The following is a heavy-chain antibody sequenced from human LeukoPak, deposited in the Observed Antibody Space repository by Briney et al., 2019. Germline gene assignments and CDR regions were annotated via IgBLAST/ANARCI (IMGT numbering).Heavy chain of an antibody. CDR3: ARTKPCWFVRTLDV. Sequence: ASVKVSCKTSGYTFTSYGISWVRQAPGQGLEWMAWITAYKGNINYAQKLQGRVTVTTDTSTSTVYMELRSLRYDDTAVYYCARTKPCWFVRTLDVWGNGTTVTVSS. V-gene: IGHV1-18*04. CDR1: GYTFTSYG. D-gene: IGHD3-10*01. J-gene: IGHJ6*04. CDR2: ITAYKGNI.